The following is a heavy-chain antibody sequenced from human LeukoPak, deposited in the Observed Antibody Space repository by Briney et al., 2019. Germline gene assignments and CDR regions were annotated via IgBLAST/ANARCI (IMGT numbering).Heavy chain of an antibody. D-gene: IGHD1-14*01. CDR3: ARGGPGAYFDY. V-gene: IGHV3-74*01. CDR1: GFIFSNYW. J-gene: IGHJ4*02. CDR2: VNSDGSST. Sequence: GGSLRLSCAASGFIFSNYWMHWVRQAPGKGLVWVSRVNSDGSSTSYVDSVKGRFTISRDNAKNTLYLQMNSLRAEDTAVFYCARGGPGAYFDYWGQGTLVTVSS.